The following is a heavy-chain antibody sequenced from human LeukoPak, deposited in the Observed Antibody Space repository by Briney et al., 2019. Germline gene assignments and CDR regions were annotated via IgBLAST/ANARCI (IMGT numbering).Heavy chain of an antibody. CDR2: IYHSGST. Sequence: PSEPLSLTCTVSGGSISSYYWSWIRQPPGKGLEWIGYIYHSGSTNHNPSLKSRVTISVDTSKNQFSLKLSSVTAADTAVYYCARDGYSGNDGIWGQGTPVTVSS. V-gene: IGHV4-59*01. CDR1: GGSISSYY. CDR3: ARDGYSGNDGI. J-gene: IGHJ4*02. D-gene: IGHD5-12*01.